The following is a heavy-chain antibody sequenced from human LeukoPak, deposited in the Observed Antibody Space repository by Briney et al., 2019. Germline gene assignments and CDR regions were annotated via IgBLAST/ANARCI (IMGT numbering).Heavy chain of an antibody. J-gene: IGHJ4*02. Sequence: GESLKISCKGSGYIINNYWIGWVRQMPGKGLEWMGIIYPGDSDTRYSPSFQGQVTISADKSISTAYLQWSSLKASDTAMYYCARSLGYGGNPLDYWGQGTLVTVSS. CDR1: GYIINNYW. V-gene: IGHV5-51*01. CDR3: ARSLGYGGNPLDY. CDR2: IYPGDSDT. D-gene: IGHD4-23*01.